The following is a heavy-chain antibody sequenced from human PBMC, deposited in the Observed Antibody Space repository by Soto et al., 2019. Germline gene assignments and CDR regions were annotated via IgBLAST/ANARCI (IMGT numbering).Heavy chain of an antibody. D-gene: IGHD6-19*01. CDR3: AKDSRFHPGIAVAETRLDY. CDR2: ISYDGSNK. CDR1: GFTFSSYG. Sequence: GGSLRLSCAASGFTFSSYGMHWVRQAPGKGLEWVAVISYDGSNKYYADSVKGRFTISRDNSKNTLYLQMNSLRAEDTAVYYGAKDSRFHPGIAVAETRLDYWGQGTLVTVSS. V-gene: IGHV3-30*18. J-gene: IGHJ4*02.